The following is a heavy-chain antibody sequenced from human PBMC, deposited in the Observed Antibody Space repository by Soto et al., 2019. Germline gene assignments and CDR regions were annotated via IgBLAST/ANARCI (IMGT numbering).Heavy chain of an antibody. D-gene: IGHD2-15*01. CDR1: GVAVRIRGEG. J-gene: IGHJ4*02. CDR3: DRHRVAEYYFDF. Sequence: PRASFRLSGYISGVAVRIRGEGVGWIRQPPGKALEWLALIYWDDDKRYSPSLKSRLTITKDTSKNQVVLTMTNKDPVDIASQSRDRHRVAEYYFDFWGQGTPVTGSS. V-gene: IGHV2-5*02. CDR2: IYWDDDK.